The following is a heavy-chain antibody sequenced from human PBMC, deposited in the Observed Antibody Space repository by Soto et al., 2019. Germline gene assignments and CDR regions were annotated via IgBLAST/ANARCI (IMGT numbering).Heavy chain of an antibody. CDR2: IYYSGST. Sequence: QVQLQESGPGLVKPSQTLSLTCTVSGGSISSGGYYWSWIRQHPGKGLEWIGYIYYSGSTYYNPSLKSRVTTSVDTSKNQFSLKLSSVTAADTAVYYCARQLGFGGVDYYGMDVWGQGTTVTVSS. D-gene: IGHD7-27*01. CDR3: ARQLGFGGVDYYGMDV. CDR1: GGSISSGGYY. V-gene: IGHV4-31*03. J-gene: IGHJ6*02.